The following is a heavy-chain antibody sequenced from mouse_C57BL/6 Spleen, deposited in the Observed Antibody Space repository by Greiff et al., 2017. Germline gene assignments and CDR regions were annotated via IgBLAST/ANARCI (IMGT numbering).Heavy chain of an antibody. CDR3: ARSSSYDPAWFAY. CDR2: IRNKANGYTT. Sequence: EVQGVESGGGLVQPGGSLSLSCAASGFTFTDYYMSWVRQPPGKALEWLGFIRNKANGYTTEYSASVKGRFTISRVNSQSILYLQMNALRAEDSATYYCARSSSYDPAWFAYWGQGTLVTVSA. CDR1: GFTFTDYY. V-gene: IGHV7-3*01. J-gene: IGHJ3*01. D-gene: IGHD2-10*01.